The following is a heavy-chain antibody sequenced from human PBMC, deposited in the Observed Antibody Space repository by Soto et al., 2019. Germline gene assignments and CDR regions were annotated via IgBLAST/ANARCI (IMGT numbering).Heavy chain of an antibody. CDR3: AKGLLVGTTKPKNFDY. V-gene: IGHV3-23*01. J-gene: IGHJ4*02. CDR1: GFTFSSYA. CDR2: ISGSGGSI. D-gene: IGHD1-26*01. Sequence: GGSLRLSYAASGFTFSSYAMSWVRQAPGKGLEWVSAISGSGGSIYDADSVKGRFTISRDNSKNTLYLQMNSLRTEDTAVYYCAKGLLVGTTKPKNFDYWGQGTLVTVSS.